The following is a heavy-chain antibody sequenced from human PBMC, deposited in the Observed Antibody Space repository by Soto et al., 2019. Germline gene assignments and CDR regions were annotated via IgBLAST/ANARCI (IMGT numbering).Heavy chain of an antibody. CDR1: GFTFSTYN. V-gene: IGHV3-48*02. Sequence: EVQLVESGGGLVQPGGSLRLSCAASGFTFSTYNMNWVRQAPGKGLEWVSYIRSSSNTIYYADSVEGRFTISRDNAKNSLYLQMNSLRDEDTAVYYGARDRVWDWSGSCGWDYWGEGTLVTVSS. J-gene: IGHJ4*02. CDR2: IRSSSNTI. CDR3: ARDRVWDWSGSCGWDY. D-gene: IGHD3-3*01.